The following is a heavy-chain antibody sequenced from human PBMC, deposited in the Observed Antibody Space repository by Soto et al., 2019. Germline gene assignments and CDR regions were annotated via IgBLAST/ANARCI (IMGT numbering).Heavy chain of an antibody. CDR1: GGSISSYY. Sequence: SETLSLTCTVSGGSISSYYWSWIRQPPGKGLEWIGYIYYSGSTNYNPSLKSRVTISVDTSKNQFSLKLSPVTAADTVVYDCARQESGGGYSYGYFFYWGQGTLVTVSS. V-gene: IGHV4-59*08. CDR3: ARQESGGGYSYGYFFY. CDR2: IYYSGST. J-gene: IGHJ4*02. D-gene: IGHD5-18*01.